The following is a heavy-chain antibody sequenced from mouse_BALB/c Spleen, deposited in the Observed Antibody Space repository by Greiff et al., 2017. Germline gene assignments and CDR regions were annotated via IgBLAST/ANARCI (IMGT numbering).Heavy chain of an antibody. Sequence: EVKLVESGPDLVKPSQSLSLTCTVTGYSITSGYSWHWIRQFPGNKLEWMGYIHYSGSTNYNPSLKSRISITRDTSKNQFFLQLNSVTTEDTATYYCARYVGYDYALYYFDYWGQGTTLTVSS. J-gene: IGHJ2*01. CDR3: ARYVGYDYALYYFDY. CDR1: GYSITSGYS. V-gene: IGHV3-1*02. D-gene: IGHD2-4*01. CDR2: IHYSGST.